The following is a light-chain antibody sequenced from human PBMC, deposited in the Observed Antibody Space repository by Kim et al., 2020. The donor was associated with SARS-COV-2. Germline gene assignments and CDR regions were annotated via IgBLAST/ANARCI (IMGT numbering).Light chain of an antibody. CDR2: DAS. V-gene: IGKV3-11*01. J-gene: IGKJ4*01. Sequence: EIVLTQSPATLSLSPGQRATLSCRASQSINTDLGWYQQKPGQAPRLLISDASNGATDSPARFSGSGSATDFTLTISSQEPEDFAVYYCQQSTHWPLTFGGGTKVDIK. CDR1: QSINTD. CDR3: QQSTHWPLT.